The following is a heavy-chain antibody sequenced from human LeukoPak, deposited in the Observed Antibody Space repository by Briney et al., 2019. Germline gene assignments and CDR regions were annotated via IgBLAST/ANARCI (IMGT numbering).Heavy chain of an antibody. CDR3: ARHSTSTSEAFDI. V-gene: IGHV4-39*01. J-gene: IGHJ3*02. CDR2: IYYSGST. D-gene: IGHD2-2*01. CDR1: GGSISSSNYY. Sequence: SETLSLTCTVSGGSISSSNYYWGWIRQPPGKGLEWIGSIYYSGSTYYNPSLKSRVTISVDTSKNQFSLKLSSVTAADTTVYYCARHSTSTSEAFDIWGQGTMVTVS.